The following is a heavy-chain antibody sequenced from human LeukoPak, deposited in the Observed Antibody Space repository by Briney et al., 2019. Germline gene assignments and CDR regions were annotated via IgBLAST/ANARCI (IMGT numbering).Heavy chain of an antibody. V-gene: IGHV3-30*02. J-gene: IGHJ6*03. CDR3: AKDWRAAAGKGNVYYYYMDV. D-gene: IGHD6-13*01. CDR1: GFTFSSYG. CDR2: IRYDGSNK. Sequence: PGGSLRLSCAASGFTFSSYGMHWVRQAPGKGLEWVAFIRYDGSNKYYADSVKGRFTISRDNSKNTLYLQMNSLRAEDTAVYYCAKDWRAAAGKGNVYYYYMDVWGKGTTVTVSS.